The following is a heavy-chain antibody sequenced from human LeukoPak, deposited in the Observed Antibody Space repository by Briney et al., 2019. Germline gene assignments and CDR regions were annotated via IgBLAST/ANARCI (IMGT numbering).Heavy chain of an antibody. Sequence: ASVKDSCKASGYTFTSYGISWVRQAPGQGLEWMGWISAYNGNTNYAQKLQDRVTMTTDTSTSTAYMELRSLRSDDTAVYYCARDRASLSPRYYFDYWGQGTLVTVSS. CDR3: ARDRASLSPRYYFDY. CDR2: ISAYNGNT. D-gene: IGHD5-12*01. J-gene: IGHJ4*02. CDR1: GYTFTSYG. V-gene: IGHV1-18*01.